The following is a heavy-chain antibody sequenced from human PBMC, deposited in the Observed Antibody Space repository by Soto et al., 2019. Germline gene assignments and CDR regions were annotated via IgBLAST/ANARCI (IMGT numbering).Heavy chain of an antibody. CDR3: AKGRGGSGSLTPRVDF. CDR2: ISGGGDTT. V-gene: IGHV3-23*01. Sequence: EVQLLESGGGLVQPGGSLRLSCAASGFTFNNYAMTWVRQAPGKGLEWVSAISGGGDTTSYADSVQGRFTVSRDGSKNTLYLKMSSLRAEDTALYYCAKGRGGSGSLTPRVDFWGQGTLVTVSS. D-gene: IGHD3-10*01. CDR1: GFTFNNYA. J-gene: IGHJ4*02.